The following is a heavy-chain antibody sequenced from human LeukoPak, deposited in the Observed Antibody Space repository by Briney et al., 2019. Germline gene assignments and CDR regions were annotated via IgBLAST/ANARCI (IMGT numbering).Heavy chain of an antibody. D-gene: IGHD5-12*01. CDR1: EFTFSSYA. J-gene: IGHJ4*02. CDR2: ISGSGGST. CDR3: AKASGSTYFDY. Sequence: GGSLRLSCAASEFTFSSYAMSWVRQAPGKGLEWVSAISGSGGSTYYADSVKGRFTISRDNSKNTVYLQMNSLRGEDTALYYCAKASGSTYFDYWGQGTLVTVSS. V-gene: IGHV3-23*01.